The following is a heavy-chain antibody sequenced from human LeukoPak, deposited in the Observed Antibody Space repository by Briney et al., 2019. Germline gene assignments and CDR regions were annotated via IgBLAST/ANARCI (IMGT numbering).Heavy chain of an antibody. D-gene: IGHD2-8*01. V-gene: IGHV3-23*01. CDR1: GFTFSSYA. Sequence: GASLRLSCAASGFTFSSYAMSWFRQAPGKGLDGVSGIIDSGGTTYYPASVKGRFTVSRDNSKKTLYMKMNRLSVVDTAVYYFAKTPQNGAYNCGQGTLVTVSS. CDR3: AKTPQNGAYN. J-gene: IGHJ4*02. CDR2: IIDSGGTT.